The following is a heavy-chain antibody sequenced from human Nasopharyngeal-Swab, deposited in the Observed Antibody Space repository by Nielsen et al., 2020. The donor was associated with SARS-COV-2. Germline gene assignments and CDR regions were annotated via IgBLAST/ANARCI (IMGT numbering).Heavy chain of an antibody. CDR3: ASDLSGRGDY. V-gene: IGHV3-74*01. CDR2: TNEDETTK. Sequence: GGSLRLSCEASGFTFSSSWMHWVRQAPGKGLVWASRTNEDETTKDYADSVKGRLAISRDNAKNTLYLQMNSLRAEDTAIYYCASDLSGRGDYWGQGTLVTVAS. J-gene: IGHJ4*02. D-gene: IGHD6-19*01. CDR1: GFTFSSSW.